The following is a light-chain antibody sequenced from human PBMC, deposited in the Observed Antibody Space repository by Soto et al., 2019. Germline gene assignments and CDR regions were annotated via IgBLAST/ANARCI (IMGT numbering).Light chain of an antibody. CDR2: GAS. Sequence: EIEMTQSPATLSPSPGERAALSCRASQGISSELAWYQQKPGQPPRLLIYGASTRATGVPARFTGSGSGSVFTLTISGLQSEDFAGYYWQQGHNCPLTFGQGTRMEI. CDR1: QGISSE. CDR3: QQGHNCPLT. V-gene: IGKV3-15*01. J-gene: IGKJ2*01.